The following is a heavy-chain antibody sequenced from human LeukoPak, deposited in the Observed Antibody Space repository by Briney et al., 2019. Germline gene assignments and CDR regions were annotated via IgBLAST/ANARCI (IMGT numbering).Heavy chain of an antibody. D-gene: IGHD1-26*01. Sequence: PGGSLGLSCAASGFXFSNYDIHWVRQAPGKGLEWVVVTSYDGSNKYYADSVEGRFTISRDNSKNTLYLQMNSLRAEDTAVYYCAKDRVGAIDDAFDIWGQGTMVTVSS. CDR1: GFXFSNYD. CDR3: AKDRVGAIDDAFDI. CDR2: TSYDGSNK. J-gene: IGHJ3*02. V-gene: IGHV3-30*18.